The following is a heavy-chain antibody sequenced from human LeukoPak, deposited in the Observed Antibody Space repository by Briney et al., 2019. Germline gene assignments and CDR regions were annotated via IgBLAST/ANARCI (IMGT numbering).Heavy chain of an antibody. CDR3: ANHAGDDYGGS. V-gene: IGHV3-43*02. J-gene: IGHJ5*02. Sequence: PEGSLRLSCAASGFTFDDYAMHWVRQAPGKGLEWVSLISGDGGSTYYADSVKGRFTISRDNSKNSLYLQMNSLRTEDTALYYCANHAGDDYGGSWGQGTLVTVSS. CDR2: ISGDGGST. D-gene: IGHD4-23*01. CDR1: GFTFDDYA.